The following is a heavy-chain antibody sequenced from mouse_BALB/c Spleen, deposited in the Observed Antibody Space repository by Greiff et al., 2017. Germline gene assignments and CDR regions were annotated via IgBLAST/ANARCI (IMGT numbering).Heavy chain of an antibody. J-gene: IGHJ3*01. D-gene: IGHD1-1*02. V-gene: IGHV5-6-3*01. CDR1: GFTFSSYG. CDR2: INSNGGST. CDR3: AREGYYDPFAY. Sequence: DVHLVESGGGLVQPGGSLKLSCAASGFTFSSYGMSWVRQTPDKRLELVATINSNGGSTYYPDSVKGRFTISRDNAKNTLYLQMSSLKSEDTAMYYCAREGYYDPFAYWGQGTLVTVSA.